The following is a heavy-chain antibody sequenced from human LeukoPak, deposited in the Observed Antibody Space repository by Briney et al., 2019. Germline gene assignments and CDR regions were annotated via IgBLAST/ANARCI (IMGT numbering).Heavy chain of an antibody. V-gene: IGHV4-34*01. CDR3: ARRLGGGYDILTGPGKTGFDY. J-gene: IGHJ4*02. CDR1: GGSFSGYY. Sequence: SETLSLTCAAYGGSFSGYYWSWIPQPPGKGREWIGEINHSGSTKYNPSLKSRVTISVDTSKNQFSLKLSSVTAADTAVYYCARRLGGGYDILTGPGKTGFDYWGQGTLVTVSS. CDR2: INHSGST. D-gene: IGHD3-9*01.